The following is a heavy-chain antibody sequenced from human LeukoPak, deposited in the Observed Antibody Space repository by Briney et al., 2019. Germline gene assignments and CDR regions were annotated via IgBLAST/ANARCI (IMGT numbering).Heavy chain of an antibody. Sequence: QPGGSLRLSCAASGFTVSSNYMNWVRQAPGRGLERVSVIYSGGNTYYADSVKGRFTISRDNSKNTLYLQMNSLRAEDTAVYYCARGPVDGYSYGFLDYWGQGTPVTVSS. CDR3: ARGPVDGYSYGFLDY. J-gene: IGHJ4*02. D-gene: IGHD5-18*01. V-gene: IGHV3-53*01. CDR1: GFTVSSNY. CDR2: IYSGGNT.